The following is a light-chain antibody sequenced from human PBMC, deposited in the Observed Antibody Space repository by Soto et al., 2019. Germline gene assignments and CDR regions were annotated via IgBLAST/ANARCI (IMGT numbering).Light chain of an antibody. CDR1: PSVSGN. J-gene: IGKJ1*01. V-gene: IGKV3D-15*01. Sequence: EILMTQSPATLSVSPGERAALSCRASPSVSGNLAWYQQQPGQAPRLLIYGASNRATGIPARFSGSGSGTDFSLTISSLQSEYFAISYCQQYNNWPPWTFGQGPKVEI. CDR3: QQYNNWPPWT. CDR2: GAS.